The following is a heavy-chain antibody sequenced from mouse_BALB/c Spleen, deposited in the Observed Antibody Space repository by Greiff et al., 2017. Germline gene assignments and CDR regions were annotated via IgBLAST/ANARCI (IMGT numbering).Heavy chain of an antibody. CDR1: GFTFSSYA. D-gene: IGHD3-3*01. J-gene: IGHJ4*01. V-gene: IGHV5-6-5*01. Sequence: EVKLMESGGGLVKPGGSLKLSCAASGFTFSSYAMSWVRQTPEKRLEWVASISSGGSTYYPDSVKGRFTISRDNARNILYLQMSSLRSEDTAMYYCARGGTLYYYAMDYWGQGTSVTVSS. CDR3: ARGGTLYYYAMDY. CDR2: ISSGGST.